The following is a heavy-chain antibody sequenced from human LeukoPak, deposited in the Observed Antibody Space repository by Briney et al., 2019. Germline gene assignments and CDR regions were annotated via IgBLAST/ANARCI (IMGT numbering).Heavy chain of an antibody. CDR3: ARVIVVPASSSYYYDSSGYYYLRP. CDR2: INHSGST. V-gene: IGHV4-34*01. CDR1: GGSFSGYY. D-gene: IGHD3-22*01. Sequence: SETLSLTCAVYGGSFSGYYWSWIRQPPGKGLEWIGEINHSGSTNYNPSLKSRVTISVDTSKNQFSLKLSSVTAADTAVYYCARVIVVPASSSYYYDSSGYYYLRPWGQGTLVTVSS. J-gene: IGHJ5*02.